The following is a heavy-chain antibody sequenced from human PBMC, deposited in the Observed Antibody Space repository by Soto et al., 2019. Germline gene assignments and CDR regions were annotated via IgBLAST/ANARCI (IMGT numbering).Heavy chain of an antibody. Sequence: ASVKVSCKASGYSFSSYGISWVRQAPGQGLEWMGWISAYNGNTNYAQKLQGRVTMTTDTSTNTAYMEVRSLRSDDTAVYYCERDRSAMILSYWGQGTLVTVSS. CDR1: GYSFSSYG. CDR3: ERDRSAMILSY. V-gene: IGHV1-18*04. CDR2: ISAYNGNT. D-gene: IGHD2-2*01. J-gene: IGHJ4*02.